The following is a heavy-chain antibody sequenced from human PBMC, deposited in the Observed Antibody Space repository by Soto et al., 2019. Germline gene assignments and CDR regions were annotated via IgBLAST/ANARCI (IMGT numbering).Heavy chain of an antibody. Sequence: EVQLVESGGGLIQPGGSLRLSCAASGFAVSSKYMTWVRHAPGKGREWVAVIYGGGTTYYADSVKGRFTISRDTSKNTLYLQMNSLRPEDTAVYYCVQTTGWPGFDFWCQGTLVTISS. CDR2: IYGGGTT. V-gene: IGHV3-53*01. J-gene: IGHJ4*02. D-gene: IGHD6-19*01. CDR3: VQTTGWPGFDF. CDR1: GFAVSSKY.